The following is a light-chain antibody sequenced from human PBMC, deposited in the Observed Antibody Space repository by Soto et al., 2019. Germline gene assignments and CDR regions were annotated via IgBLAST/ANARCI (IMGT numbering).Light chain of an antibody. CDR3: QQYRSSPQFT. J-gene: IGKJ3*01. V-gene: IGKV3-20*01. CDR2: GAS. Sequence: EIVLTQSPGTLSLSPGERATLSCRASQSVSSSYLAWYQQKPGQTPRLLIYGASSRATGIPDRFSGSGSGTDFTLTISILEPEDFAVYYCQQYRSSPQFTFGPGTKVDIK. CDR1: QSVSSSY.